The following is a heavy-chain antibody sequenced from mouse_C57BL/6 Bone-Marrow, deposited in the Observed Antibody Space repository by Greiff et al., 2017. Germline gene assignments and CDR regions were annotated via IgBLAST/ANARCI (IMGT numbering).Heavy chain of an antibody. CDR1: GYTFTSYW. Sequence: QVQLQQPGTELVKPGASVKLSCKASGYTFTSYWMHWVKQRPGQGLEWIGNINPSNGGTNYNEKFKSKATLTVDKSSSTAYMQLSSLTSGDSAVYYCARYSNYVDYAMDYWGQGTSVTVSS. J-gene: IGHJ4*01. D-gene: IGHD2-5*01. CDR3: ARYSNYVDYAMDY. CDR2: INPSNGGT. V-gene: IGHV1-53*01.